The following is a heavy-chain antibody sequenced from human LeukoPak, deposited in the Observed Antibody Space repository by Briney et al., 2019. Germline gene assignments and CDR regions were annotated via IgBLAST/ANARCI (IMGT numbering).Heavy chain of an antibody. CDR3: ARGRWFGQLDTLTY. CDR2: IDPKSGGT. Sequence: ASVTVSCKAFGYTFTDYYIHWVRQAPGQGLEWMGWIDPKSGGTNYAQRFQGRVTMTRDTSINTSYMEVRSDDTAVYFCARGRWFGQLDTLTYWGQGTLVTASS. D-gene: IGHD3-10*01. J-gene: IGHJ4*02. CDR1: GYTFTDYY. V-gene: IGHV1-2*02.